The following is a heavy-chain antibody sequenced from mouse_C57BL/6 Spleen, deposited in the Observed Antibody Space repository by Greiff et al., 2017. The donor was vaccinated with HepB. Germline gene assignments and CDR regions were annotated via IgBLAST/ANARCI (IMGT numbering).Heavy chain of an antibody. D-gene: IGHD2-3*01. Sequence: QVQLQQPGAELVKPGASVKLSCKASGYTFTSYWMHWVKQRPGQGLEWIGMIHPNSGSTNYNEKFKSKATLTVDKSSSTAYMQLSSLTSEDSSFYYCARDGYYDWYFDVWGTGTTVTVSS. V-gene: IGHV1-64*01. CDR1: GYTFTSYW. J-gene: IGHJ1*03. CDR2: IHPNSGST. CDR3: ARDGYYDWYFDV.